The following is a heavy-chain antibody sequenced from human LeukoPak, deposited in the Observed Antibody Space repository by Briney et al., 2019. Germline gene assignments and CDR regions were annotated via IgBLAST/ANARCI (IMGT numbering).Heavy chain of an antibody. V-gene: IGHV3-23*01. Sequence: GGSLRLSCAASGFTFSSYGMSWVRQAPGKGLEWVSAISGSDGSTYYADSVKGRFTISRDNSKNTLYLQMNSLRAEDTAVYYCAKDPGDYGIYYFDYWGQGTLVTVSS. CDR2: ISGSDGST. J-gene: IGHJ4*02. CDR3: AKDPGDYGIYYFDY. D-gene: IGHD4-17*01. CDR1: GFTFSSYG.